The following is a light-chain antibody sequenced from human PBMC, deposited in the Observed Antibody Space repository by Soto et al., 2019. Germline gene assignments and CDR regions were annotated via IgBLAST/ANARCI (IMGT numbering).Light chain of an antibody. Sequence: IVLTQSPGTLSSSPGERATLSCRASQSVSTSNLALYQQRPGQAPRLLIYGASRRATGIPARFSGSGSGTEFTLTISSLQSEDFAVYYCQQYNNWPPTWTFGQGTKVDIK. CDR2: GAS. V-gene: IGKV3D-15*01. CDR1: QSVSTSN. J-gene: IGKJ1*01. CDR3: QQYNNWPPTWT.